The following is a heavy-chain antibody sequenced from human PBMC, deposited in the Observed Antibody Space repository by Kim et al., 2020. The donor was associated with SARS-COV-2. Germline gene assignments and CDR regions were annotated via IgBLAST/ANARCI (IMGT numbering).Heavy chain of an antibody. CDR1: GGSISSSSYY. CDR3: ASIFDWLPQGYYGMDV. CDR2: IYYSGST. V-gene: IGHV4-39*01. J-gene: IGHJ6*02. Sequence: SETLSLTCTVSGGSISSSSYYWGWIRQPPGKGLEWIGSIYYSGSTYYNPSLKSRVTISVDTSKNQFSLKLSSVTAADTAVYYCASIFDWLPQGYYGMDVWGQGTTVTVSS. D-gene: IGHD3-9*01.